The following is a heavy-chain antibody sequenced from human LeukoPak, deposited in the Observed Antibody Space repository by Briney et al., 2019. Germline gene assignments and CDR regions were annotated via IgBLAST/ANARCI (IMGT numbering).Heavy chain of an antibody. CDR2: ISSSSSSI. V-gene: IGHV3-48*04. CDR3: ARRRGGQWLVLGAFDI. CDR1: GFTFSTYT. J-gene: IGHJ3*02. D-gene: IGHD6-19*01. Sequence: GGSLRLSCAASGFTFSTYTMNWVRQAPGKGLEWVSFISSSSSSIYYADSVKGRFTISRDNAKNSLYLQMNSLRAEDTAVYYCARRRGGQWLVLGAFDIWGQGTMVTVSS.